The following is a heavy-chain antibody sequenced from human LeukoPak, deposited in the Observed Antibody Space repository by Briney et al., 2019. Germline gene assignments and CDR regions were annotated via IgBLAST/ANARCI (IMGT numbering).Heavy chain of an antibody. CDR2: ISSSGGST. V-gene: IGHV3-23*01. J-gene: IGHJ4*02. CDR1: GFTFSNYA. Sequence: GGSLRLSCVASGFTFSNYAMSWVRQAPGKGLEWVSVISSSGGSTYKADSVRGRFTISRDNSKNTLYLQMNSLRAEGTAVYFCARDDSAIVATTKAFDYWGQGTLVTVSS. CDR3: ARDDSAIVATTKAFDY. D-gene: IGHD5-12*01.